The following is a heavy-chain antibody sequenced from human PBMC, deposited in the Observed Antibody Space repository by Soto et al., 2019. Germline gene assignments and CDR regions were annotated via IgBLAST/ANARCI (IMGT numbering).Heavy chain of an antibody. CDR3: ARLNVLSGYYIFEN. J-gene: IGHJ4*02. CDR1: GGSMSSGGYS. V-gene: IGHV4-30-2*01. Sequence: SETLSLTCAVSGGSMSSGGYSWSWIRQPPGKGLEWIGYIYHSGSTYYNPSLKSRVTISVDRSKNQFSLKLSSVTAADTAVYYCARLNVLSGYYIFENWGRGTLVTVSS. CDR2: IYHSGST. D-gene: IGHD3-3*01.